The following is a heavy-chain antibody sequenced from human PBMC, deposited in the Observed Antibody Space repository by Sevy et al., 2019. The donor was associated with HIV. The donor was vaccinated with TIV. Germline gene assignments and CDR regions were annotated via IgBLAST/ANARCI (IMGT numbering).Heavy chain of an antibody. V-gene: IGHV3-23*01. J-gene: IGHJ4*02. CDR1: GFNFNIYS. D-gene: IGHD2-8*01. Sequence: GGSLRLSCAVSGFNFNIYSMSWVRQAPGKGLEWVSTLSFGCGKINYADSVKGSFIISRDASKNTLYLQMNSLRAEDTAVYLCAREGCTRPHDYWGQGTLVTVSS. CDR2: LSFGCGKI. CDR3: AREGCTRPHDY.